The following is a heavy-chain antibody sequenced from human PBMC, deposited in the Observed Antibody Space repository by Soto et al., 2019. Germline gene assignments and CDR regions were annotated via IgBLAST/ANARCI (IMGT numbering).Heavy chain of an antibody. V-gene: IGHV4-61*01. J-gene: IGHJ4*02. D-gene: IGHD1-26*01. CDR3: ARGSEATYDF. Sequence: SETLSLTCTVSGGSVTSGSYYWTWIRQPPGKGLEWIAYIHHIGGPNYNPSLKSRVTISVDTSTNQFSLNLNSVTAADTAVYYCARGSEATYDFWGQGTLVNVSS. CDR2: IHHIGGP. CDR1: GGSVTSGSYY.